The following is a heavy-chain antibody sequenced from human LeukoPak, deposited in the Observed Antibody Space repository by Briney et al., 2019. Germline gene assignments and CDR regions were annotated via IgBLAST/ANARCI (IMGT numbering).Heavy chain of an antibody. Sequence: PGGSLRLSCAASGFTFSSYSMNWVRQAPGKGLEWVSSISSSSSYIYYADSVKGRFTISRDNAKNSLYLQMNSLRAEDTAVYYRARGEGGYSDWLYGPYYYYGMDVWGQGTTVTVSS. V-gene: IGHV3-21*01. D-gene: IGHD3-9*01. J-gene: IGHJ6*02. CDR2: ISSSSSYI. CDR1: GFTFSSYS. CDR3: ARGEGGYSDWLYGPYYYYGMDV.